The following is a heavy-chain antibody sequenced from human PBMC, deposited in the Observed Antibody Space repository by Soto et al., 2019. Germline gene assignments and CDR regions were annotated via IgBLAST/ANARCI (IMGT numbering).Heavy chain of an antibody. V-gene: IGHV3-23*01. CDR3: AKPSDPVKGRQYNWFDP. CDR2: ISGSGGST. Sequence: EVQLLESGGGLVQPGGSLRLSCAASGFTFSSYAMSWVRQAPGKGLEWVSAISGSGGSTYYADSVKGRFTISRDNSKNTLYLQMNSLRVEDTAVYYCAKPSDPVKGRQYNWFDPWGQGTLVTVSS. CDR1: GFTFSSYA. J-gene: IGHJ5*02. D-gene: IGHD4-4*01.